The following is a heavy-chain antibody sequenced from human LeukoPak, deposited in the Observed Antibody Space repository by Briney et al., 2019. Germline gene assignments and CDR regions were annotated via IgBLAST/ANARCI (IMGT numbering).Heavy chain of an antibody. CDR1: GYSFTSSG. CDR2: ISPYKGNT. J-gene: IGHJ5*02. D-gene: IGHD5-12*01. CDR3: ARDNSVGDSAWWFDP. Sequence: GASVKVSCKASGYSFTSSGISWVRQAPGQGLEWMGWISPYKGNTNYAQKLQGRVTMTRDMATSTDYMEVSSLRSEDTAVYYCARDNSVGDSAWWFDPWGQGTLVTVSS. V-gene: IGHV1-18*01.